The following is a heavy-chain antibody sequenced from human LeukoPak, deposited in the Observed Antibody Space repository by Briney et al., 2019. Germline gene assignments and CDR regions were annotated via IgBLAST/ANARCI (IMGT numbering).Heavy chain of an antibody. D-gene: IGHD6-13*01. Sequence: SETLSLTCTVSGGSISSSSYYWGWIRQPPGKGLEWIGEINHSGSTNYNPSLKSRVTISVDTSKNQFSLKLSSVTAADTAVYYCASRIAAAGPWGQGTLVTVSS. CDR3: ASRIAAAGP. V-gene: IGHV4-39*07. CDR1: GGSISSSSYY. J-gene: IGHJ4*02. CDR2: INHSGST.